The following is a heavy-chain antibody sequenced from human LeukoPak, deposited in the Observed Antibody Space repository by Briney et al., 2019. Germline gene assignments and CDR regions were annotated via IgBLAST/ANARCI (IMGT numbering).Heavy chain of an antibody. Sequence: SETLSLTCTVSGGSITYYYWSWIRQPPGKGLEWIGYIYDSGSTNYNPSLKSRVTISVDTSMSQFSLKLSSVTAADTAVYYCARGTLGITGTQDYYYYMDVWGKGTTVTVSS. V-gene: IGHV4-59*01. J-gene: IGHJ6*03. CDR2: IYDSGST. CDR3: ARGTLGITGTQDYYYYMDV. CDR1: GGSITYYY. D-gene: IGHD1-7*01.